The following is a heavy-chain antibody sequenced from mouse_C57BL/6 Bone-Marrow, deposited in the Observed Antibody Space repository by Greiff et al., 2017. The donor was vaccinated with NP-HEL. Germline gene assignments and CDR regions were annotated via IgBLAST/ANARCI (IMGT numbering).Heavy chain of an antibody. D-gene: IGHD1-1*01. CDR1: GYTFTDYY. V-gene: IGHV1-26*01. CDR3: ARGGTTVGAGAWFAY. CDR2: INPNNGGT. Sequence: EVQLQQSGPELVKPGASVKISCKASGYTFTDYYMNWVKQSHGKSLEWIGDINPNNGGTSYNQKFKGKATLTVDKSSSTAYMELRSLTSEDSAVYYCARGGTTVGAGAWFAYWGQGTRVTVSA. J-gene: IGHJ3*01.